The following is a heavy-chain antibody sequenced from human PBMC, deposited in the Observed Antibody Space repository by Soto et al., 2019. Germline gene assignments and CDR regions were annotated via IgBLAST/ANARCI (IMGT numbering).Heavy chain of an antibody. D-gene: IGHD3-10*01. CDR1: GLSVSNSY. CDR3: ARVGKPMVIGNYFDY. Sequence: EVQLVESGGGLIQPGGSLTLSCVASGLSVSNSYMSWVRQAPGQGLEWVSVIYSGGSTYYADSVKGRFTISRDNSKNTGYLQVNSLRGEDTAVYYCARVGKPMVIGNYFDYWGQGTLVTVSS. J-gene: IGHJ4*02. V-gene: IGHV3-53*01. CDR2: IYSGGST.